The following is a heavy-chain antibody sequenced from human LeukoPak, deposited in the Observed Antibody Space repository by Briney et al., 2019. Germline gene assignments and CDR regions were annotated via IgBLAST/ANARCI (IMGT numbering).Heavy chain of an antibody. Sequence: SETLSLTCTVSGGSISSYYWSWIRQPPGKGLEWIGYIYYSGSTNYNPSLKSRVTISVDTPKNQFSLKLSSVTAADTAVYYCARGEYCSSTSCQHYYMDVWGKGTTVTVSS. V-gene: IGHV4-59*01. CDR3: ARGEYCSSTSCQHYYMDV. CDR1: GGSISSYY. CDR2: IYYSGST. D-gene: IGHD2-2*01. J-gene: IGHJ6*03.